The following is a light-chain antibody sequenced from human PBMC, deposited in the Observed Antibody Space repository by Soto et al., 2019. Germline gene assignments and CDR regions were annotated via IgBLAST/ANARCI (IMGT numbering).Light chain of an antibody. V-gene: IGLV2-23*02. CDR2: EVS. CDR3: CSYATSSFV. Sequence: QSALTQPASVFGSPGQSITISCTGTSSDVGGYNFVSWYQQLPGKAPKLVIYEVSQRPSGVSSRFSGSKSGNTATLTISGVQPEDEADYHCCSYATSSFVFGTGTKLTVL. J-gene: IGLJ1*01. CDR1: SSDVGGYNF.